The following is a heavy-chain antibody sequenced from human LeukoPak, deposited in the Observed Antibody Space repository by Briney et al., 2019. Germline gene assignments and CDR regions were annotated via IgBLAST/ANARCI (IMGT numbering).Heavy chain of an antibody. J-gene: IGHJ5*02. CDR2: IHSIGGT. D-gene: IGHD3-10*01. V-gene: IGHV4-59*01. Sequence: SETLSLTCTVSGGSISDYYWTWIRQPPQKGLEWIGYIHSIGGTNYNPSLKSRVTISVDTSKNQFSLKLSSVTAADTAFYYCARGHDYYYSGRQSWFDPWGQGTLVTVSS. CDR1: GGSISDYY. CDR3: ARGHDYYYSGRQSWFDP.